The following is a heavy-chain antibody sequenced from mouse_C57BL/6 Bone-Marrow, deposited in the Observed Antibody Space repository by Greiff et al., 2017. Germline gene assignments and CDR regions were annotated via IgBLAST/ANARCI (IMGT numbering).Heavy chain of an antibody. D-gene: IGHD1-1*01. V-gene: IGHV5-16*01. J-gene: IGHJ1*03. Sequence: EVQLVESEGGLVQPGSSMKLSCTASGFTFSDYYMAWVRQVPEKGLEWVANINYDGSSTYYLDSLKSRFILSRDNAKNILYLQMSSLKSEDTATYYCARDPGYYYGTDWYFDVWGTGTTVTVSS. CDR3: ARDPGYYYGTDWYFDV. CDR2: INYDGSST. CDR1: GFTFSDYY.